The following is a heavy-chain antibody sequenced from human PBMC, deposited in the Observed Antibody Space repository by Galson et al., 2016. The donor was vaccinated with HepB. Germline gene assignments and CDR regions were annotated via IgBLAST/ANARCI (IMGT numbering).Heavy chain of an antibody. V-gene: IGHV3-23*01. D-gene: IGHD5-12*01. CDR1: GFTFCSYA. CDR2: ISGSGDTT. Sequence: SLRLSCAASGFTFCSYAMSWVRQAPGKGLEWVSGISGSGDTTYYADSVKGRFTISRDNSKNTLFLQVNSLRAEDTAVYSCAKETHFYIGLSPFRGQGTLVTVSS. CDR3: AKETHFYIGLSPF. J-gene: IGHJ4*02.